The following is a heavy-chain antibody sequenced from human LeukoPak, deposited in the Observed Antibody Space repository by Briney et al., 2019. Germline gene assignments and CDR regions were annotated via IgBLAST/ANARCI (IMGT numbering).Heavy chain of an antibody. CDR2: IKQDGSVK. D-gene: IGHD6-13*01. J-gene: IGHJ4*02. Sequence: PGGSLRLSCAASGFTFSKLWMSWVRQAPGKGLKWVANIKQDGSVKYYVDSVKGRFTISRDNAENSLYLQMNSLRVEDTAVYYCATSTEAAGSDWGQGTLVTVSS. V-gene: IGHV3-7*03. CDR3: ATSTEAAGSD. CDR1: GFTFSKLW.